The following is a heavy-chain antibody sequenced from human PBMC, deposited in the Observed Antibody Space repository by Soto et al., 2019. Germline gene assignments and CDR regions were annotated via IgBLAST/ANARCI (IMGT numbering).Heavy chain of an antibody. CDR2: VIPLFDTA. Sequence: QVQVVQSGAEVKKPGSSVKVSCKVSGGIFTNNAISWVRQAPGQGLEWLGGVIPLFDTAYYAQIFRGRLRSSAEGATTTAYMERRGVTYPDTAVYFCARGGHNDGYNFYHGMDVWGEGTTVTFSA. V-gene: IGHV1-69*01. CDR1: GGIFTNNA. CDR3: ARGGHNDGYNFYHGMDV. J-gene: IGHJ6*04. D-gene: IGHD3-16*01.